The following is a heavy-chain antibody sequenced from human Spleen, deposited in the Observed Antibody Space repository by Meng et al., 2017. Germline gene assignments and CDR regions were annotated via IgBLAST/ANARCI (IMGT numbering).Heavy chain of an antibody. D-gene: IGHD2-2*01. J-gene: IGHJ4*02. V-gene: IGHV1-18*01. CDR1: GYTFTSYG. CDR2: ISGYNGNT. Sequence: VRVVPAGDEVKKPGASVKVSCKASGYTFTSYGISWVRQAPGQGLEWMGWISGYNGNTNYAQKFQGRVTMTTDTSTSTVYMELRSLRSDDTAVYYCARGARSSLPDYWGQGTLVTVSS. CDR3: ARGARSSLPDY.